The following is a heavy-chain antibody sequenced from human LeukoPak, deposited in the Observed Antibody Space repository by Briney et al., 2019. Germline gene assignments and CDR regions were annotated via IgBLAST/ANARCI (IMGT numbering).Heavy chain of an antibody. D-gene: IGHD6-6*01. CDR1: GFTFSGSA. CDR3: TGQEYSSSPGDY. CDR2: IRIKANNYAT. Sequence: GGSLKLSCAASGFTFSGSAMHWVRQAPGKGLEWVGRIRIKANNYATAYAASVKGRFTIPRDDSRNTAYLQMNSLKTEDTAVYYCTGQEYSSSPGDYWGQGTLVTVSS. J-gene: IGHJ4*02. V-gene: IGHV3-73*01.